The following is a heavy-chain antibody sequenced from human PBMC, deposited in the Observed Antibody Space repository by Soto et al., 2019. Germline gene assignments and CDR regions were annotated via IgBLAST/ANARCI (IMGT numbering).Heavy chain of an antibody. CDR1: GFTFSDYY. J-gene: IGHJ3*02. Sequence: GGSLRLSCAASGFTFSDYYMSWIRQAPGKGLEWVSYISSSGSTIYYADSVKGRFTISRDNAKNSLYLQMNSLRAEDTAVYYCATSYCSGGSCYPGNAFDIWGQGTMVTVS. V-gene: IGHV3-11*01. CDR2: ISSSGSTI. D-gene: IGHD2-15*01. CDR3: ATSYCSGGSCYPGNAFDI.